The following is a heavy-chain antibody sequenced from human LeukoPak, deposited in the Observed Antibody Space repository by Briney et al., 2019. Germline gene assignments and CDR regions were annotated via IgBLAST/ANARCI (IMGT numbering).Heavy chain of an antibody. V-gene: IGHV3-30-3*01. CDR1: GFTFSNAW. CDR3: ARDRIRAKNWFDP. D-gene: IGHD3-3*02. Sequence: GGSLRLSCAASGFTFSNAWMSWVRQAPGKGLEWVAVISYDGSNKYYADSVKGRFTISRDNSKNTLYLQMNSLRAEDTAVYYCARDRIRAKNWFDPWGQGTLVTVSS. J-gene: IGHJ5*02. CDR2: ISYDGSNK.